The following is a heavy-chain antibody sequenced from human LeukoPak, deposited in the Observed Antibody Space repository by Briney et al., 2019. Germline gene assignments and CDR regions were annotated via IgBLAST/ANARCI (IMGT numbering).Heavy chain of an antibody. CDR1: GYSFTRYW. CDR3: ALRMYSSARRFDY. J-gene: IGHJ4*02. V-gene: IGHV5-51*01. D-gene: IGHD3-22*01. Sequence: GESLQISCKGSGYSFTRYWIGWVRQLPGKGLEWMGIIYPGDSDTRYTPSLQGQVTISADKSISTAYLQWSSLKASDTAMYFCALRMYSSARRFDYWGQGTLVTVSS. CDR2: IYPGDSDT.